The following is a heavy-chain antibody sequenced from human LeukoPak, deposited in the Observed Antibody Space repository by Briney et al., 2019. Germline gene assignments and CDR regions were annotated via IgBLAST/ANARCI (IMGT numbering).Heavy chain of an antibody. CDR1: GDSIGSHY. D-gene: IGHD3-22*01. J-gene: IGHJ3*02. Sequence: SETLSLTCTVSGDSIGSHYWSWIRQPPGKGLEWIGYIFYVGSTNYNPSLKSRVAISVDTSKNQFSLKLNSVTAADTAVYYCARDYYDSRGEAFDIWGQGTMVTVSS. CDR2: IFYVGST. CDR3: ARDYYDSRGEAFDI. V-gene: IGHV4-59*11.